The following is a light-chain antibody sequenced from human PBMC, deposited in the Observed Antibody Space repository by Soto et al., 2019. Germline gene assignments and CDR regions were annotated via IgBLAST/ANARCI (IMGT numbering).Light chain of an antibody. V-gene: IGKV3-20*01. Sequence: EIVLKQSLATLYISAGQIAPLSFRASQSVSSNLAWYQQKFGQAPRLLIYGASSRATGIPDRFSGSGSGTDFTLTISRLEPEDIAVYYCQQYGSSPRFGQGTRLEIK. CDR3: QQYGSSPR. CDR1: QSVSSN. J-gene: IGKJ5*01. CDR2: GAS.